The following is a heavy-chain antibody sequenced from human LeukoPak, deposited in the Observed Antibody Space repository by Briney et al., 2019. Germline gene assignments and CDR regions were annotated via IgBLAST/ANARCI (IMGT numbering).Heavy chain of an antibody. J-gene: IGHJ4*02. Sequence: GGSLRLSCAASGFTFSSYAMHWVRQAPGKGLEWVAVISYDGSNKYYADSVKGRFTISRDNSKNTLYLQMNSLGAEDTAVYYCAKDSNYYDSSGPPYYFDYWGQGTLVTVSS. CDR3: AKDSNYYDSSGPPYYFDY. CDR2: ISYDGSNK. V-gene: IGHV3-30*04. D-gene: IGHD3-22*01. CDR1: GFTFSSYA.